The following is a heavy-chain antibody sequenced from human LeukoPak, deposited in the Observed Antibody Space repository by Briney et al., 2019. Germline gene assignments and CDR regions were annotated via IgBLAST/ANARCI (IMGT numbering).Heavy chain of an antibody. Sequence: GGSLRLSCAASGFTFDDYAMHWVRQAPGKGLEWVSLISWDGGSTYYADSVKGRFTSTRDNSKNSLYLQMNSLKAEDTALYYCAKDITLDNWGQGTLVTVSS. J-gene: IGHJ4*02. V-gene: IGHV3-43D*03. D-gene: IGHD2/OR15-2a*01. CDR3: AKDITLDN. CDR1: GFTFDDYA. CDR2: ISWDGGST.